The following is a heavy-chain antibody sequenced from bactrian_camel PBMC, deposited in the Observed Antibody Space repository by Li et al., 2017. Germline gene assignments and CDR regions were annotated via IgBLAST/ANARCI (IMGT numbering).Heavy chain of an antibody. CDR1: GSTYNSYC. Sequence: HVQLVESGGGSVQAGGSLRLSCANAGSTYNSYCMTWVRQAPGKEREGVASIDGIGGTSYADSVKGRFTISKDNVKKTLYLQMNSLKPEDTAMYYCARGGTSLCRLGEFIYWGQGTQVTVS. CDR3: ARGGTSLCRLGEFIY. CDR2: IDGIGGT. D-gene: IGHD1*01. V-gene: IGHV3S26*01. J-gene: IGHJ4*01.